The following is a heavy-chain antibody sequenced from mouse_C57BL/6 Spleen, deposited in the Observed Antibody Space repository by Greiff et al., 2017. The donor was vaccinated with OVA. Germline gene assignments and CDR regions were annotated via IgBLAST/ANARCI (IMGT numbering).Heavy chain of an antibody. CDR1: GFTFSSYA. CDR3: ARDRGYDGDYYAMDY. Sequence: DVKLVESGGGLVKPGGSLKLSCAASGFTFSSYAMSWVRQTPEKRLEWVATISDGGSYTYYPDNVKGRFTISRDNAKNNLYLQMSHLKSEDTAMYYCARDRGYDGDYYAMDYWGQGTSVTVSS. CDR2: ISDGGSYT. V-gene: IGHV5-4*01. J-gene: IGHJ4*01. D-gene: IGHD2-2*01.